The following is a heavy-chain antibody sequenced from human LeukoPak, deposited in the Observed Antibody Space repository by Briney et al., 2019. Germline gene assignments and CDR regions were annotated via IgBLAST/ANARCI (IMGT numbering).Heavy chain of an antibody. V-gene: IGHV1-69*13. CDR1: GGTFISYA. J-gene: IGHJ4*02. Sequence: SVKVSCKASGGTFISYAISWVRQAPGQGLEWMGGIIPIFGTANYAQKFQGRVTITADESTSTAYMELSSLRSEDTAVYYCARGPRTYDSSGYPTLFDYWGQGTLVTVSS. CDR3: ARGPRTYDSSGYPTLFDY. D-gene: IGHD3-22*01. CDR2: IIPIFGTA.